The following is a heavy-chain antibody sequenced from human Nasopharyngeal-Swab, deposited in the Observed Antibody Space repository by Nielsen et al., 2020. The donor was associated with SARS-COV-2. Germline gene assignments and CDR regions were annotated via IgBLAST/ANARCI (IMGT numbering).Heavy chain of an antibody. CDR2: VNQDGSRT. V-gene: IGHV3-74*01. Sequence: GESLKISCVASGVIFSKYWMHWVRQAPGKGLVWVSRVNQDGSRTNYADSVRGRFTISRDNAKNTLYLQMNSLRIEDTAVYYCVKHQGSSSDQWGQGTLVTVSS. CDR1: GVIFSKYW. CDR3: VKHQGSSSDQ. J-gene: IGHJ4*02.